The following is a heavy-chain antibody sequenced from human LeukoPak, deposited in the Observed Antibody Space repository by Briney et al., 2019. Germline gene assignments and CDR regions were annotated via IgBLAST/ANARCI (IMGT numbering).Heavy chain of an antibody. CDR2: VSGSGVST. Sequence: GGSLRLSCAASGFIFSSYAMSWVRQAPGRGLEWVSTVSGSGVSTFYADSVKGGFTINRDNSKNTLYLQMNSLRAEDTALYYCAKGGSYSMTGYAPFDSWGQGARVTVSS. V-gene: IGHV3-23*01. J-gene: IGHJ4*02. D-gene: IGHD3-9*01. CDR1: GFIFSSYA. CDR3: AKGGSYSMTGYAPFDS.